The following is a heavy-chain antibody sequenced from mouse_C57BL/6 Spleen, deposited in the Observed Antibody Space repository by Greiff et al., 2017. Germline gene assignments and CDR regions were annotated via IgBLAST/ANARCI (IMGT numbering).Heavy chain of an antibody. D-gene: IGHD1-1*01. CDR1: GYAFTNYL. Sequence: QVQLQQSGAELVRPGTSVQVSCKASGYAFTNYLIEWVKQRPGQGLEWIGVINPGSGGTNYNEKFKGKATLTADKSSSTAYMQLSRLTSEDSAVYFCSSCGDYGDRCAFYYFPAWRTATPVPASS. J-gene: IGHJ1*03. CDR3: SSCGDYGDRCAFYYFPA. V-gene: IGHV1-54*01. CDR2: INPGSGGT.